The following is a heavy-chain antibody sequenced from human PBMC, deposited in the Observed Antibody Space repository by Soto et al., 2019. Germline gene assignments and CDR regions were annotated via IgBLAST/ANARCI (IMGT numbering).Heavy chain of an antibody. V-gene: IGHV6-1*01. CDR2: TYYRSKWYN. CDR3: ASSHSTTYNWNYVAYFDY. Sequence: LTCAISGDSVSSNSAAWNWIRQSPSRGLEWLGRTYYRSKWYNDYAVSVKSRITINPDTSKNQFSLQLNSVTPEDTAVYYCASSHSTTYNWNYVAYFDYWGQGTLVTVSS. D-gene: IGHD1-7*01. J-gene: IGHJ4*02. CDR1: GDSVSSNSAA.